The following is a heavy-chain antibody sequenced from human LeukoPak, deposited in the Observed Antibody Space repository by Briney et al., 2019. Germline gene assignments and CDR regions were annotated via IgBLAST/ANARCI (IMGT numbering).Heavy chain of an antibody. J-gene: IGHJ6*02. CDR1: GFTFSSYE. CDR3: ARVSGWYYYYGMDV. CDR2: ISSSGSTI. Sequence: GPLRLSCAASGFTFSSYEMNWVRQAPGKGLEWVSYISSSGSTIYYADSVKGRFTISRDNAKSSLYLQMNSLRAEDTAVYYCARVSGWYYYYGMDVWGQGTTVTVSS. D-gene: IGHD6-19*01. V-gene: IGHV3-48*03.